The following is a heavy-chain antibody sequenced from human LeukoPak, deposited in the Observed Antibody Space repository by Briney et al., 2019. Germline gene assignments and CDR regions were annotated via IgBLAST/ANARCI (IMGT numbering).Heavy chain of an antibody. D-gene: IGHD6-13*01. CDR2: INPDGSST. Sequence: PGGSPRLSCAASGFTFSTSWMHWVRQAPGKGLVWVSRINPDGSSTDYADSVKGRFTISRDNAKNTLYLQMNSLRAEDTAVYYCARDPKYSSTDYWGQGTLVTVSS. J-gene: IGHJ4*02. CDR3: ARDPKYSSTDY. CDR1: GFTFSTSW. V-gene: IGHV3-74*01.